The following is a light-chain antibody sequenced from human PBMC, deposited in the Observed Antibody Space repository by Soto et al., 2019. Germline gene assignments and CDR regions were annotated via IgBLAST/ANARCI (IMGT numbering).Light chain of an antibody. Sequence: EIVLTQSPATLSLSPGXRATLSCRASQSVSSYLAWYQQKPGQAPRLLIYDASNRATGIPARFSGSGSGTDFTLTICSLEPEDFAVYYCQQRSNWPQLTFGGGTKVDIK. CDR2: DAS. J-gene: IGKJ4*01. CDR3: QQRSNWPQLT. CDR1: QSVSSY. V-gene: IGKV3-11*01.